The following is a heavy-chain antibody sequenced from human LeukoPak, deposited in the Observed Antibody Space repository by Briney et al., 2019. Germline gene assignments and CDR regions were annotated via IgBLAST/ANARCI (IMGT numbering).Heavy chain of an antibody. CDR2: IYHSGTT. V-gene: IGHV4-59*01. CDR1: NGSLSTDY. CDR3: AREWVGSGWYAL. Sequence: SETLSLTCTVSNGSLSTDYWSWIRQPLGKGLEWIGHIYHSGTTIYNPTLKSRVTMSLDTSRNQFSLHLTSLTAADTAVYFCAREWVGSGWYALWGRGTLVTVSS. D-gene: IGHD6-19*01. J-gene: IGHJ2*01.